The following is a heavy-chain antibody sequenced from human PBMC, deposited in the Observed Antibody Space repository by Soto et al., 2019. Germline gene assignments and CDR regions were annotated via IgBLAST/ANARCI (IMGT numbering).Heavy chain of an antibody. Sequence: QVTLKESGPTLVKPTQTLTPTCTFSGFSRSITGVGVGWIRQPPGNALEWLAVIYWDDDKRYIPSLKNRLTITKDTAKNQVVLTMTAMDPVDTATYYCAHRRVSNGFDYWGQGTPVTVSS. CDR1: GFSRSITGVG. V-gene: IGHV2-5*02. J-gene: IGHJ4*02. CDR2: IYWDDDK. D-gene: IGHD2-8*01. CDR3: AHRRVSNGFDY.